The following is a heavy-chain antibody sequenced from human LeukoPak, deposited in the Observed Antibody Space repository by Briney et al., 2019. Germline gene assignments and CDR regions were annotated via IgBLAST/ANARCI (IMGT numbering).Heavy chain of an antibody. CDR3: ARSTELTDPYFYYGMDV. V-gene: IGHV3-48*03. CDR1: GFSFRSFE. D-gene: IGHD1-26*01. Sequence: GGSLRLSCAASGFSFRSFEMSWVRQAPGKGLECIAYISSASGTIYHADSVKGRFTISRDNANNSLYLQMNSLRAEDTAIYYCARSTELTDPYFYYGMDVWGQGTTVTVSS. CDR2: ISSASGTI. J-gene: IGHJ6*02.